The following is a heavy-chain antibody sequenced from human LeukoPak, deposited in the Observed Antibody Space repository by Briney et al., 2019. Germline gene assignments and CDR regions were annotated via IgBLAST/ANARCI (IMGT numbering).Heavy chain of an antibody. CDR1: GFTFSDYY. CDR2: ISSSGSNK. D-gene: IGHD6-19*01. J-gene: IGHJ4*02. Sequence: GGSLRLSCAASGFTFSDYYMGWIRQAPGKGLEGGAYISSSGSNKYYADSVKGGFTISRDNAKNSLYLQMNSLRAEDTAVYYCARDFSGSYDFSFDYWGQGTLVTVSS. V-gene: IGHV3-11*01. CDR3: ARDFSGSYDFSFDY.